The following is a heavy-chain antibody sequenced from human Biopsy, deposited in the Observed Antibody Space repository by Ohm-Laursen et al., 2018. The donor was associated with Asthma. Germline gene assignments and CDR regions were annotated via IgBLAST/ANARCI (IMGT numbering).Heavy chain of an antibody. J-gene: IGHJ5*02. V-gene: IGHV4-59*01. CDR3: ARLEDCSGGACYSYGWFDP. CDR2: VSHTGST. Sequence: SQTLSLTCSVYGGSISSFYWTWIRLPPGKGLEYIGDVSHTGSTNYNPSLKSRVTMSLDTSKNQFSLRLTSVTPADTAVYYCARLEDCSGGACYSYGWFDPWGQGTRVTVSS. D-gene: IGHD2-15*01. CDR1: GGSISSFY.